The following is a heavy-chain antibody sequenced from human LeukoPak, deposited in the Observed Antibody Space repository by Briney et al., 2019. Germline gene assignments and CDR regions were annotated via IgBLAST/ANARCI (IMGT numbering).Heavy chain of an antibody. CDR1: GYTFTSYD. V-gene: IGHV1-8*01. D-gene: IGHD5-18*01. Sequence: ASVKVSCKASGYTFTSYDINWVRQATGQGLEWMGWMNPNSGNTGYAQKFQGGVTMTRNTSISTAYMELSSLRSEDTAVYYCARGLRYSYGYSLMDSNWFDPWGQGTLVTVSS. CDR2: MNPNSGNT. J-gene: IGHJ5*02. CDR3: ARGLRYSYGYSLMDSNWFDP.